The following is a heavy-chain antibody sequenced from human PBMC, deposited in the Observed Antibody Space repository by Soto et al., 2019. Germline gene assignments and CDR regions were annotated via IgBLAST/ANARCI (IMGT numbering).Heavy chain of an antibody. CDR2: IYYSGST. CDR3: AREQGTYYDILTGYYVGNWFDP. CDR1: GGSISSGGYY. D-gene: IGHD3-9*01. J-gene: IGHJ5*02. V-gene: IGHV4-31*03. Sequence: TSETLSLTCTVSGGSISSGGYYWSWIRQHPGKGLEWIGYIYYSGSTYYNPSLKSRVTISVDTSKNQFSLKLSSVTAADTAVYYCAREQGTYYDILTGYYVGNWFDPWGQGTLVTVSS.